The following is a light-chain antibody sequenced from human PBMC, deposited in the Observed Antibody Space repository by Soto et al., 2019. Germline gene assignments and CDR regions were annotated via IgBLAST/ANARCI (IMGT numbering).Light chain of an antibody. CDR1: QSVSSSY. Sequence: EIVLTQSPGTLSLSPGERATLSCRARQSVSSSYLAWYQQKPGQAPRLLIYGASSRATGIPDRFSGSGSGTDFTLTISRLEPEDFAVNYCQQYGSSRTFGQGTKVDIK. CDR3: QQYGSSRT. V-gene: IGKV3-20*01. J-gene: IGKJ1*01. CDR2: GAS.